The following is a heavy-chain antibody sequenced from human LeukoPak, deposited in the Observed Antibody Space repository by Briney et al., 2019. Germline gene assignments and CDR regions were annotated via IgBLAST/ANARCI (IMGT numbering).Heavy chain of an antibody. CDR3: ARGRLAVLLWFGDAFDI. CDR1: GYTFTSYA. Sequence: ASVKVSCKASGYTFTSYAMHWVRQAPGQRLEWMGWINAGNGNTKYSQKFQGKVTITRDLSASTAYLELSSLRSEDTAVYYCARGRLAVLLWFGDAFDIGGQET. J-gene: IGHJ3*02. V-gene: IGHV1-3*01. CDR2: INAGNGNT. D-gene: IGHD3-10*01.